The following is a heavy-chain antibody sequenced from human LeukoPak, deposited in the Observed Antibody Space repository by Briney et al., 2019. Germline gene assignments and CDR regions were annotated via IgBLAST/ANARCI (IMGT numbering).Heavy chain of an antibody. Sequence: PGGSLRLSCAASGFTFSSYGMHWVRQAPGKGLKWVAVISYDGSNKYYADSVKGRFTISRDNSKNTLYLQMNSLRAEDTAVYYCAKVRPPYSSGWYYFDYWGQGTLVTVSS. CDR1: GFTFSSYG. J-gene: IGHJ4*02. D-gene: IGHD6-19*01. CDR2: ISYDGSNK. CDR3: AKVRPPYSSGWYYFDY. V-gene: IGHV3-30*18.